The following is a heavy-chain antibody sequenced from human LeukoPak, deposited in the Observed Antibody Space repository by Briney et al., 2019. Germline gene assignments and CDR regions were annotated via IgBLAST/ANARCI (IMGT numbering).Heavy chain of an antibody. CDR1: GHSFSSDSF. J-gene: IGHJ5*01. Sequence: PSETLSLTCGVSGHSFSSDSFWGWIRQPPGQGLEWIGSIHERGSTFYNPSLKSRVTISIDTSKNQFSLNVNSVTAADTAVYYCARASRPSNSWFDSWGQGTLVTVS. CDR2: IHERGST. V-gene: IGHV4-38-2*01. CDR3: ARASRPSNSWFDS. D-gene: IGHD6-6*01.